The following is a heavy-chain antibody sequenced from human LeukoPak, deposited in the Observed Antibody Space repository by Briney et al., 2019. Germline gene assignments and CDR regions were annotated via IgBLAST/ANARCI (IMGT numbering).Heavy chain of an antibody. D-gene: IGHD3-16*01. CDR3: AKDWTSHNGVYDCLDF. CDR2: IGGPAET. Sequence: GGSLRLSCAASGFSFDVHALTWVRQAPGKGPEWVATIGGPAETFYADSVRGRFTISRDNSRYTLYLQMNRLRAEDSALYYCAKDWTSHNGVYDCLDFWGQGTQVTVSS. CDR1: GFSFDVHA. J-gene: IGHJ4*02. V-gene: IGHV3-23*01.